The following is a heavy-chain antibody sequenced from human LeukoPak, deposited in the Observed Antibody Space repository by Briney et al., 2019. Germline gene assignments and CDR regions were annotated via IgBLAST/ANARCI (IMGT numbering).Heavy chain of an antibody. Sequence: GGSLRLSCTASGFTFSSYSMSWLRQAPGKGLEWVANINQDGSEKYYVDSVKGRFTISRDNANNSVYLQMKSLRAEDTAVYYCTRDRVWTVLYWGQGTLVTVS. V-gene: IGHV3-7*01. CDR2: INQDGSEK. CDR1: GFTFSSYS. CDR3: TRDRVWTVLY. D-gene: IGHD6-13*01. J-gene: IGHJ4*02.